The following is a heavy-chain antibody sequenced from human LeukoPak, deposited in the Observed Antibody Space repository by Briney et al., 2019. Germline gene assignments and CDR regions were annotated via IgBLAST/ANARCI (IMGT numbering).Heavy chain of an antibody. CDR1: GFTFSRYW. J-gene: IGHJ4*02. V-gene: IGHV3-74*01. CDR3: ASGGYCTSTYCLPDY. Sequence: PGGSLRLSCAASGFTFSRYWMYWVRQAPGKGLVWVSRINNDGSNTSYADSVKGRFTISRDNAKNTLYLQMNSLRAEDTAVYFCASGGYCTSTYCLPDYWGRGTLVTVSS. CDR2: INNDGSNT. D-gene: IGHD2-2*01.